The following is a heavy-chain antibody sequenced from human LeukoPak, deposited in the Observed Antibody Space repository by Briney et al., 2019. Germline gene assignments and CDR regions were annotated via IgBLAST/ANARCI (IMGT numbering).Heavy chain of an antibody. J-gene: IGHJ4*02. V-gene: IGHV3-21*01. Sequence: PGGSLRLSCAASKFTFSSYSMNWVRQAPGKGLEWVSSINSYSSYIYYADSVKGRFTISRDNAKNSLYLQMNSLRAEDTAVYYCAREMATTYYFDYWGQGTLVTVSS. D-gene: IGHD5-24*01. CDR3: AREMATTYYFDY. CDR2: INSYSSYI. CDR1: KFTFSSYS.